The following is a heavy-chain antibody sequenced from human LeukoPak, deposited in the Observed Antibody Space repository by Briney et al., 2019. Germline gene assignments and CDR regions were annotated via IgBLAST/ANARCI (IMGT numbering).Heavy chain of an antibody. CDR3: TRSRHVDY. CDR2: ISSTSNTI. J-gene: IGHJ4*02. V-gene: IGHV3-48*02. Sequence: GGSLRLSCAASGFTFSSYTMNWVRQAPGKGLEWVSSISSTSNTISYADSVEGRLTISRDNAKNSLYLHMNSLRDEDTAVYFCTRSRHVDYWGQGTLVTVSS. CDR1: GFTFSSYT.